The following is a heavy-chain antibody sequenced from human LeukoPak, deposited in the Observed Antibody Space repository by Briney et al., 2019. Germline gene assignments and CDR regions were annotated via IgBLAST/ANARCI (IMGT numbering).Heavy chain of an antibody. CDR2: IYSGGST. J-gene: IGHJ4*02. D-gene: IGHD2-2*01. CDR1: GFTVSSNY. CDR3: AKDRWVVVVPAAMGYFDY. Sequence: GGSLRLSCAASGFTVSSNYMSWVRQAPGKGLEWVSVIYSGGSTYYADSVKGRFTISRDNSKNTLYLQMNSLRAEDTAVYYCAKDRWVVVVPAAMGYFDYWGQGTLVTVSS. V-gene: IGHV3-53*05.